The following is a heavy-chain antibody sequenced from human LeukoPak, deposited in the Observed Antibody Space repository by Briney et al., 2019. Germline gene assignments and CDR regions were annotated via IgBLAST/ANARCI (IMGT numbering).Heavy chain of an antibody. J-gene: IGHJ4*02. D-gene: IGHD3-10*01. CDR3: ARGPEF. CDR2: INPSGGST. CDR1: GYTFTSYY. V-gene: IGHV1-46*01. Sequence: GASVKVSCKASGYTFTSYYMHWVRQAPGQGLEWMGIINPSGGSTSYAQKFQGRVIMTTDTSTNTAYMELRSLRSDDTAVYYCARGPEFWGQGTLVTVSS.